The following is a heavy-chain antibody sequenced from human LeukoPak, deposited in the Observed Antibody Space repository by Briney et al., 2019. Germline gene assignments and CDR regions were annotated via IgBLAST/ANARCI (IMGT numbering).Heavy chain of an antibody. CDR1: GGSISSGSYY. CDR3: ARESFWFDP. V-gene: IGHV4-61*02. J-gene: IGHJ5*02. CDR2: IYTSGST. Sequence: PSETLSLTCTVSGGSISSGSYYWRWIRQPAGKGLEWIGRIYTSGSTNYNPSLKSRVTISVDTSKNQFSLKLSSVTAADTAVYYCARESFWFDPWGQGTLVTVSS.